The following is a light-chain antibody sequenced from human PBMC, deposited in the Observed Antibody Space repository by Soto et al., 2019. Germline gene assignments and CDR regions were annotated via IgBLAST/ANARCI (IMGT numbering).Light chain of an antibody. J-gene: IGLJ3*02. V-gene: IGLV6-57*04. CDR3: QSSDTSEPNWV. CDR1: SGSIASTY. CDR2: EDD. Sequence: NFMLTQPHSVSESPGKTITISCTRSSGSIASTYVQWYQQRPGSAPTTVLYEDDQRPSGVPDRFSGSIDSSSNSASLTISGLQTEDEADYYCQSSDTSEPNWVFGGGTKLTVL.